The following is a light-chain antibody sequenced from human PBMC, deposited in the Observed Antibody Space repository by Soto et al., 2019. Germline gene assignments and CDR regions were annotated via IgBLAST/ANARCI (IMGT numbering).Light chain of an antibody. J-gene: IGKJ1*01. CDR2: GAS. V-gene: IGKV3-15*01. CDR3: HQYNNWPRT. CDR1: QSVTVN. Sequence: EIVMTQSPATLSVSPGERATLSCRASQSVTVNLAWYQQKPGQAPRLLIYGASSRATGIPARFSGSGSGTEFTLSISSLQSEDCAVYYCHQYNNWPRTFGQGTKVEIK.